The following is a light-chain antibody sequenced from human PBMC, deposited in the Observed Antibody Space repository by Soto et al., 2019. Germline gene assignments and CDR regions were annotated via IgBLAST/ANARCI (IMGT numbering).Light chain of an antibody. CDR1: QSVSRY. V-gene: IGKV3-11*01. CDR2: DAV. Sequence: EIVLTQSPATLSLSPGERATLSCRASQSVSRYLAWYQQKPGQTPRLLMYDAVNRATGIPVRFSGSGAGTDFTLTISTLEPGDFVVYYCQQYSSWPLTCGQGTKVEIK. CDR3: QQYSSWPLT. J-gene: IGKJ1*01.